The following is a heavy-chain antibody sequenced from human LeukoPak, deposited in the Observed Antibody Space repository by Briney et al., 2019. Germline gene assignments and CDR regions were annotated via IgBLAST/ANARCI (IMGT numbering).Heavy chain of an antibody. V-gene: IGHV3-23*01. Sequence: GGSLRLSCAASGFTFSSYAMSWVRQAPGKGLEWVSAISGSGGSTYYADSVKGRFTISRDNSKSTLYLQMNSLRAEDTAVYYCAKRFAASSGWFDYWGQGTLVTVSS. CDR3: AKRFAASSGWFDY. J-gene: IGHJ4*02. CDR2: ISGSGGST. D-gene: IGHD6-19*01. CDR1: GFTFSSYA.